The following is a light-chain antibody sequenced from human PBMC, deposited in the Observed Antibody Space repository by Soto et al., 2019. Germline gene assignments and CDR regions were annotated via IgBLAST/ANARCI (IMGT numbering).Light chain of an antibody. Sequence: DIQLTQSPSSLSASLGDIVTITCRASQTTSIYLNWYQQKPGKAPRLLIYAASSLQGGVPSRFSGSGSGTDFTLTISSLQPEDFATYYCQQSYDPPPTFGQGTKVESK. CDR2: AAS. CDR3: QQSYDPPPT. V-gene: IGKV1-39*01. J-gene: IGKJ1*01. CDR1: QTTSIY.